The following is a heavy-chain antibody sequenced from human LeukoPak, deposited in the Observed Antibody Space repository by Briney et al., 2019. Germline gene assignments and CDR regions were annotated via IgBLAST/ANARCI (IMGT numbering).Heavy chain of an antibody. V-gene: IGHV4-39*01. J-gene: IGHJ5*02. CDR2: IYYSGST. D-gene: IGHD3-9*01. CDR1: GGSISSSSYY. Sequence: SETLSLTCTVSGGSISSSSYYWGWIRQPPGKGLEWIGSIYYSGSTYYNPSLKSRVTISVDTSKNQFSLKLSSVTAADTAVYYCASGPYDILTGYTPGHFDPWGQGTLVTVSS. CDR3: ASGPYDILTGYTPGHFDP.